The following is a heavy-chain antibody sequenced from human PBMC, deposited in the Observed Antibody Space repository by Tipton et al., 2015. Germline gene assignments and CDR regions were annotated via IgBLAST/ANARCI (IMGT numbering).Heavy chain of an antibody. CDR2: IYSGGST. D-gene: IGHD2-15*01. V-gene: IGHV3-53*01. CDR1: GFNVSKNY. CDR3: ARLVGVGSYYFDY. Sequence: SLRLSCAASGFNVSKNYMTWVRQAPGKGLEWVSVIYSGGSTYYADSVKGRFTISRDNSKNTLYLQMNSLRAEDTAVHYCARLVGVGSYYFDYWGQGTLVTVSS. J-gene: IGHJ4*02.